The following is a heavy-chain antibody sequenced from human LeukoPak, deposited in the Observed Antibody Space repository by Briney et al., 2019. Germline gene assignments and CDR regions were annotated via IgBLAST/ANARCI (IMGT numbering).Heavy chain of an antibody. CDR3: ARDIEAPGIAFDI. D-gene: IGHD6-13*01. V-gene: IGHV3-21*01. J-gene: IGHJ3*02. CDR1: GFIFSSYS. Sequence: PGGSLRLSCAASGFIFSSYSMNWVRQAPGKGLEWVSFISSSSSYIYYADSVKGRFTISRDNAKNSLYLQMNSLRAEDKAVYYCARDIEAPGIAFDIWGRGTMVTVSS. CDR2: ISSSSSYI.